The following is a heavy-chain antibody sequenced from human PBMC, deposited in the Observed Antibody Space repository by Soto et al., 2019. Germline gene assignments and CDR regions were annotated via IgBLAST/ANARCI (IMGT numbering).Heavy chain of an antibody. D-gene: IGHD3-10*01. CDR2: INSDGSST. Sequence: GGSLRLSCAASGFTFSSYWMHWVRQAPGKGLVWVSRINSDGSSTSYADSVKGRFTISRDNAKNTLYLQMNSLKTEDTAVYYCAKEVGYYGSGEKYHFDYWGQGSLVTVSS. CDR3: AKEVGYYGSGEKYHFDY. CDR1: GFTFSSYW. V-gene: IGHV3-74*01. J-gene: IGHJ4*02.